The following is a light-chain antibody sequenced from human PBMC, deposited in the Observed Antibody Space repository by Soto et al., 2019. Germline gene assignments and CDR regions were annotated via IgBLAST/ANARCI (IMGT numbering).Light chain of an antibody. Sequence: DIQMTQSPSTLSVSVGDRVTITCRASQSISSWLAWYQQKPGRAPKLLLFDASRLESGVPSRFSGSRSATEFTLTITSXXXXXFATYYCQQYNFYSNTFGQGTKLE. CDR1: QSISSW. CDR3: QQYNFYSNT. J-gene: IGKJ2*01. V-gene: IGKV1-5*01. CDR2: DAS.